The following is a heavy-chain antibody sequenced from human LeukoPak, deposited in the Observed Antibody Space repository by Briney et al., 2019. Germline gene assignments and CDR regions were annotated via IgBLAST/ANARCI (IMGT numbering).Heavy chain of an antibody. J-gene: IGHJ4*02. CDR3: ASGSSGWYS. CDR2: IYSGGST. D-gene: IGHD6-19*01. Sequence: GGSLGLSCAASGFTFSDAWMSWVRQAPGKGLEWASVIYSGGSTYYADSVKGRFTISRDNSKNTLYLQMNSLRAEDTAVYYCASGSSGWYSWGQGTLVTVSS. CDR1: GFTFSDAW. V-gene: IGHV3-66*02.